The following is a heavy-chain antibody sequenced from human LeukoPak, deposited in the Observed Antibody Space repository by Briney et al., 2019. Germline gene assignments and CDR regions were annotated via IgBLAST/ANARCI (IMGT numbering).Heavy chain of an antibody. CDR2: IYYSGST. V-gene: IGHV4-39*01. J-gene: IGHJ4*02. Sequence: PGGSLRLSCAASGFTFSSYSMNWVRQPPGKGLEWIGSIYYSGSTYYNPSLKSRVTISVDTSKNQFSLKLSSVTAADTAVYYCARLYYDILTGDYYFDYWGQGTLVTVSS. CDR1: GFTFSSYSMN. CDR3: ARLYYDILTGDYYFDY. D-gene: IGHD3-9*01.